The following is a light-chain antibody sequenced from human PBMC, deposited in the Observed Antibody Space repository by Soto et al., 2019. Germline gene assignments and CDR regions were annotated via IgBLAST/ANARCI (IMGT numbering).Light chain of an antibody. CDR3: QQRSNWPLT. V-gene: IGKV3-11*01. Sequence: EIVMTQSPATLSVSPGERATLSCRASQNVGSNLAWYQQKPGRAPRLLIYGASTRATGIPARFSGSGSVTDFTLTISSLEPEDFAVYYCQQRSNWPLTFGGGTKVDNK. CDR2: GAS. J-gene: IGKJ4*01. CDR1: QNVGSN.